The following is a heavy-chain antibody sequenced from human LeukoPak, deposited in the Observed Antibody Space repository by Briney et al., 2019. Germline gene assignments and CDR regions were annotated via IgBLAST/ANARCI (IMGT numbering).Heavy chain of an antibody. CDR3: ARALMATISSFDY. V-gene: IGHV1-69*05. Sequence: SVKVSCKASGGTFSSYAISWVRQAPGQGLEWMGGIIPIFGTANYAQKFQGRVTITTDESTSTAYMELSSLRSEDTAVYYCARALMATISSFDYWGQGPLVPVSS. CDR1: GGTFSSYA. D-gene: IGHD5-24*01. J-gene: IGHJ4*02. CDR2: IIPIFGTA.